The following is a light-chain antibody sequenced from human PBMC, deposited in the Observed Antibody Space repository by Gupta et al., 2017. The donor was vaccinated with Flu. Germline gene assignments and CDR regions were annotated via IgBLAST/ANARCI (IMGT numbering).Light chain of an antibody. J-gene: IGKJ4*01. Sequence: DIQMTSSPPSLSASVGDRVTITCRASQSISTDLNWYQQKPGKAPKPLIYTASSLQSGVPSRFSGSGSGTDFTLTISSLQPEDFATYYCQQSYSALLTFGGGTKVDIK. V-gene: IGKV1-39*01. CDR2: TAS. CDR1: QSISTD. CDR3: QQSYSALLT.